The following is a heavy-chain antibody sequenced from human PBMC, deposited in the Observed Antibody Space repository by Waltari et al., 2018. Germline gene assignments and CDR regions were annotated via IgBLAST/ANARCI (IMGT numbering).Heavy chain of an antibody. CDR3: AKGSNVRGVGDY. D-gene: IGHD3-10*01. CDR2: VDPEDGET. CDR1: GYTFTDYY. V-gene: IGHV1-69-2*01. Sequence: EVQLVQSGAEVKKPGAAVKISCKASGYTFTDYYMHWVQQAPGKGLEWMGRVDPEDGETIYAEKVQGRVTITADTSTDTAYMELSSLRSEDTAVYYCAKGSNVRGVGDYWGQGTLVTVSS. J-gene: IGHJ4*02.